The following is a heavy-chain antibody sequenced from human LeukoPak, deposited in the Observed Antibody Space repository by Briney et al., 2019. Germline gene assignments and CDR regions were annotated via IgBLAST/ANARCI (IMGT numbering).Heavy chain of an antibody. V-gene: IGHV5-51*01. D-gene: IGHD3-10*01. CDR1: GYSFTSYW. Sequence: GESLKISCKGSGYSFTSYWIGWVRQMPGKGLEWMGIIYPGDSDTRYSPSFQGQVTISADKSISTAYLQWSSLKASDTAIYYCARHGLVDPMVRGGWFDPWGQGTLVTVSS. J-gene: IGHJ5*02. CDR2: IYPGDSDT. CDR3: ARHGLVDPMVRGGWFDP.